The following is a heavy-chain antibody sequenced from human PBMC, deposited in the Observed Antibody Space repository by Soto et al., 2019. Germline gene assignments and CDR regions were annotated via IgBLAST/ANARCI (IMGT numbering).Heavy chain of an antibody. J-gene: IGHJ4*02. CDR1: GFTFSAYS. Sequence: EVQLVESGGGLVQPGGSLRLCCAASGFTFSAYSMNWVRQAPGKGLEWVSYIISSSSTIYYADSVKGRFTISRDNAKNSVYLQMNSLRDEDTAVYYCARDRPADYWGQGTLVTVSS. V-gene: IGHV3-48*02. CDR2: IISSSSTI. CDR3: ARDRPADY.